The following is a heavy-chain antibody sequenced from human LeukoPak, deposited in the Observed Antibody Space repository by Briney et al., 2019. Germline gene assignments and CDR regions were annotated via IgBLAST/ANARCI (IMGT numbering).Heavy chain of an antibody. Sequence: SETLSLTCTVSGGSISSSSYYWGWIRQPPGKGLEWIVSIYYSGSTYYNPSLKSRVTISVDTSKNQFSLKLSSVTAADTAVYYCARLGSTYDFWSGYPIPHYFDYWGQGTLVTVSS. J-gene: IGHJ4*02. V-gene: IGHV4-39*01. CDR1: GGSISSSSYY. D-gene: IGHD3-3*01. CDR2: IYYSGST. CDR3: ARLGSTYDFWSGYPIPHYFDY.